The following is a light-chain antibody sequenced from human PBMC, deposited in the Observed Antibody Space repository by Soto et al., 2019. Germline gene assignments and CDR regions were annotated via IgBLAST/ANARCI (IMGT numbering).Light chain of an antibody. J-gene: IGLJ3*02. CDR2: EVS. V-gene: IGLV2-14*01. CDR3: NSYRDTDTFWV. Sequence: QSALTQPASVSGSPGQSITISCTGTSSDVGVYNQVSWYQQHPGKVPKLMIYEVSNRPSGVPDRFSGSKSGNTASLTISGLQAEDEADYYCNSYRDTDTFWVFGGGTKLTVL. CDR1: SSDVGVYNQ.